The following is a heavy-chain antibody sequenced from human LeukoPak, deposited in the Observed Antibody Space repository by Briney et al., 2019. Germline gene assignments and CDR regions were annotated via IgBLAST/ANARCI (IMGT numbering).Heavy chain of an antibody. J-gene: IGHJ4*02. Sequence: GGSLRLSCAASGFTFSSYAMSWVRQAPGKGLERVSLISASGGSTYYADSVKGRFTISRDNSKNTLCLQMSSLRAEDTAVYYCAKGRNDYKYYFDYWGQGTLVTVSS. CDR3: AKGRNDYKYYFDY. CDR1: GFTFSSYA. D-gene: IGHD5-24*01. CDR2: ISASGGST. V-gene: IGHV3-23*01.